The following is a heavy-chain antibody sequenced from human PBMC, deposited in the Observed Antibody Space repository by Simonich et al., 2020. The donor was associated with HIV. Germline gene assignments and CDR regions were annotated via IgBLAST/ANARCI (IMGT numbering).Heavy chain of an antibody. V-gene: IGHV3-21*01. CDR1: GFTFSSYS. CDR2: ISSSSSYI. D-gene: IGHD2-2*01. J-gene: IGHJ4*02. CDR3: ARDGRKGSSTSCSDY. Sequence: EVQLVESGGGLVKPGGSLRVSCAASGFTFSSYSMNWVRQAPGKGLEGVSSISSSSSYIYYADSVKGRFPISRDNAKNSLYLQMNSLSAEDTAVYYCARDGRKGSSTSCSDYWGQGTLVTVSS.